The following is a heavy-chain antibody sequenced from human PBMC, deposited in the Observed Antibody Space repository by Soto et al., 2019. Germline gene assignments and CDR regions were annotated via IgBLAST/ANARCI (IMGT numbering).Heavy chain of an antibody. CDR2: ISYDGSNK. V-gene: IGHV3-30-3*01. CDR3: ARAQPPVGEYYYYGMDV. CDR1: GLTFSSYA. J-gene: IGHJ6*02. D-gene: IGHD3-10*01. Sequence: GGSLRLSCAASGLTFSSYALHWVRQAPGKGLEWVAVISYDGSNKYYADSVKGRFTISRDNSKNTLYLQMSSLRAEDTAVYYCARAQPPVGEYYYYGMDVWGQGTKVTFYS.